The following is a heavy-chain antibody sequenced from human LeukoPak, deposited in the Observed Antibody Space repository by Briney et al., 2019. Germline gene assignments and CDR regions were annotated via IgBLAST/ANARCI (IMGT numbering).Heavy chain of an antibody. CDR1: GFTFTSYS. Sequence: GGSLRLSCAASGFTFTSYSMNWVRQAPAKGLEWVAFISYDGSNEYCADSLKGRFTISRDNSKNTLYLQMNSLKAEDTAVYYCAKDSGWYSSGWLDYWGQGTLVTVSS. J-gene: IGHJ4*02. CDR2: ISYDGSNE. D-gene: IGHD6-19*01. V-gene: IGHV3-30*18. CDR3: AKDSGWYSSGWLDY.